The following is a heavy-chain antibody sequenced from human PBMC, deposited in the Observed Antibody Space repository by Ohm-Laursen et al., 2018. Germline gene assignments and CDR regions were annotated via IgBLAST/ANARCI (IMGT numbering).Heavy chain of an antibody. D-gene: IGHD3-10*01. Sequence: GSLRLSCAASGFTFSSYAMSWVRQAPGKGLEWVSAISGSGGSTYYADSVKGRFTISRDNSKNTLYLQMNSLRAEDTAVYYCAKIGRLMVVRGVIDYWGQGTLVTVSS. CDR1: GFTFSSYA. J-gene: IGHJ4*02. CDR2: ISGSGGST. CDR3: AKIGRLMVVRGVIDY. V-gene: IGHV3-23*01.